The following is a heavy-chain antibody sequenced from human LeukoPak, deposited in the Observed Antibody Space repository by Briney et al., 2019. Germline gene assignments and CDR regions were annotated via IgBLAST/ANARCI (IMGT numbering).Heavy chain of an antibody. CDR2: IYSGGST. J-gene: IGHJ6*03. D-gene: IGHD3-3*01. V-gene: IGHV3-66*02. CDR3: ARATFWSGYQRDSWYMDV. CDR1: GLTVSSNY. Sequence: GGSLRLSCAASGLTVSSNYMTWVRQAPGKGLEWVSVIYSGGSTYYADSVKGRFTISRDNSENTLYLHMNSLRAEDTAVYYCARATFWSGYQRDSWYMDVWGKGTTVTVSS.